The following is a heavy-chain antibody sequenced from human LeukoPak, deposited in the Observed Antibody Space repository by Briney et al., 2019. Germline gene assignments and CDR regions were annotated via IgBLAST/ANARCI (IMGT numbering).Heavy chain of an antibody. J-gene: IGHJ3*02. Sequence: PGGSLRLSCEASGFTFKNAWMIWVRQAPGKGPEWVGRIKSTRDGGATEYAAPVKGRFTISRDNSKNTLYLQMNSLRAEDTAVYYCAGYYDTSGSHAFDIWGQGTMVTVSS. D-gene: IGHD3-22*01. CDR1: GFTFKNAW. CDR3: AGYYDTSGSHAFDI. CDR2: IKSTRDGGAT. V-gene: IGHV3-15*01.